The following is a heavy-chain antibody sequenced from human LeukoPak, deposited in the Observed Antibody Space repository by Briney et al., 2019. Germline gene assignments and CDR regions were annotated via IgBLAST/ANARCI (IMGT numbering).Heavy chain of an antibody. CDR1: VFTFSTYW. J-gene: IGHJ4*02. Sequence: GGSLRLSCAVSVFTFSTYWMHWVRHAPGKGRVWGSCINNDGSSITYADSAKGRFTISRDNAMNTLYLQINSLRAEDTAVYYCARGLSRAVGFGDSWGQGTLVAVSS. D-gene: IGHD6-6*01. V-gene: IGHV3-74*01. CDR3: ARGLSRAVGFGDS. CDR2: INNDGSSI.